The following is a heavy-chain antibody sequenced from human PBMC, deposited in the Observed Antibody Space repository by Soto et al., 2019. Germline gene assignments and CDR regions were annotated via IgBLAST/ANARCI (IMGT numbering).Heavy chain of an antibody. J-gene: IGHJ6*02. CDR3: ARDPRDYYYYGMDV. Sequence: PGGSLRLSCAASGFTFSSYWMHWVRQAPGKGLVWVSRINSDGSSTNYADSVKGRFTISRDNAKNTPYLQMNSLRAEDTAVYYCARDPRDYYYYGMDVWGQGTTVTVSS. V-gene: IGHV3-74*01. CDR1: GFTFSSYW. CDR2: INSDGSST.